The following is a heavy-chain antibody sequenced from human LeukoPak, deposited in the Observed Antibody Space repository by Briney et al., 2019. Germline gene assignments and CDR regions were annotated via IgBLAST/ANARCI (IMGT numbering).Heavy chain of an antibody. V-gene: IGHV1-18*01. CDR3: ARLSGSYYIFDY. J-gene: IGHJ4*02. Sequence: ASVKVSCKASGYTFTNYGISWMRQAPGQGLEWMGWITTYNGYTNYAQKFQGRVTMTTDTSTSTAYMELRSLRSDDAAVYDCARLSGSYYIFDYWGQGTLVTVSS. CDR2: ITTYNGYT. CDR1: GYTFTNYG. D-gene: IGHD1-26*01.